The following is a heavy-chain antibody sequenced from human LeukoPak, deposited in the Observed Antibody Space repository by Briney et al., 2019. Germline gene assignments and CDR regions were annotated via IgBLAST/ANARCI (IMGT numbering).Heavy chain of an antibody. Sequence: GGSLRLSCSASGFTFSSYAMHWVRQAPGKGLEYVSAISSNGGSTYYADSVKGRFTISRDNSKNTLYLQMSSLRAEDTAVYYCARDITELYFDYWGQGTLVTVSS. J-gene: IGHJ4*02. CDR1: GFTFSSYA. D-gene: IGHD1-26*01. V-gene: IGHV3-64D*06. CDR3: ARDITELYFDY. CDR2: ISSNGGST.